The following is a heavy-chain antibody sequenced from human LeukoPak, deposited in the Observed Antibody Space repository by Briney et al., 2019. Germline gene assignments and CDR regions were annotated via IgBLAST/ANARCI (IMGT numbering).Heavy chain of an antibody. CDR1: GGSISSYY. CDR2: IYYSGST. V-gene: IGHV4-59*12. D-gene: IGHD5-18*01. J-gene: IGHJ4*02. CDR3: ARGLRQYVPASGY. Sequence: SSETLSLTCTVSGGSISSYYWSWIRQPPGKGLEWIGYIYYSGSTNYNPSLKSRVTISVDTSKNQFSLKVASVTAADTAMYYCARGLRQYVPASGYWGQGTLVTVSS.